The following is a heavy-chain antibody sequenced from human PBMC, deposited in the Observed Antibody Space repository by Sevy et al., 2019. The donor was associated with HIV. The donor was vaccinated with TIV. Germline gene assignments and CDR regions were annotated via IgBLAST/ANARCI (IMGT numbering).Heavy chain of an antibody. Sequence: GGSLRLSCAASGFTFSSHGMHWVRQAPGKGLEWMAVIWFDGSKKYYADSVQGRFTISRENSKNTLYLQMNSLRTEDTAVYYCARASSSLDYWGQGTLVTVSS. CDR1: GFTFSSHG. D-gene: IGHD3-10*01. CDR3: ARASSSLDY. CDR2: IWFDGSKK. V-gene: IGHV3-33*01. J-gene: IGHJ4*02.